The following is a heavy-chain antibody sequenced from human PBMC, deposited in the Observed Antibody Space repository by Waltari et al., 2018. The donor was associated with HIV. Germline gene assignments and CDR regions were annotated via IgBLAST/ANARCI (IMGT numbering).Heavy chain of an antibody. V-gene: IGHV3-21*01. Sequence: VHLVESGGGLFRPGGSLRLSCAVSGFTFRSYRLTWVRQTPGKGLEWISAITGSRSSIYYADAVKGRFTISRDNPKNSLYLQMNSLRDEDTAVYYCVRGLTYCGGDCSVGHWGQGTLVTVSS. CDR1: GFTFRSYR. J-gene: IGHJ5*02. CDR3: VRGLTYCGGDCSVGH. D-gene: IGHD2-21*02. CDR2: ITGSRSSI.